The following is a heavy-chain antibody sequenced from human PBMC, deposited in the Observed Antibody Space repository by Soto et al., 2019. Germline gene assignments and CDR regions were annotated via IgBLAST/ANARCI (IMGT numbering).Heavy chain of an antibody. Sequence: QITLKESGPTLVKPTQTLRLTCTFSGFSLSTSGVGVGWIRQPPGKALEWLALIYWDDDKRYSPSLKSRLTITKDTSKNQVVLTMTNMDPVDTATYYCAHKGAIAVAGTGAFDYWGQGTLVTVSS. J-gene: IGHJ4*02. CDR3: AHKGAIAVAGTGAFDY. CDR2: IYWDDDK. D-gene: IGHD6-19*01. CDR1: GFSLSTSGVG. V-gene: IGHV2-5*02.